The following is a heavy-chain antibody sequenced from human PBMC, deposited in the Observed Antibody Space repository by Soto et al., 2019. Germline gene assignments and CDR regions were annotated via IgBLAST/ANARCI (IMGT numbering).Heavy chain of an antibody. J-gene: IGHJ4*02. D-gene: IGHD5-18*01. CDR3: ARVPIDYSKGGRGYSYGLDDY. V-gene: IGHV4-30-4*01. CDR2: IYYSGST. Sequence: QVQLQESGPGLVKPSQTLSLTCTVSGGSISSGDYYWSWIRQPPGKGLEWIGYIYYSGSTYYNPSLKSRVTISVDTSKNQFSLKLSSVTAADTAVYYCARVPIDYSKGGRGYSYGLDDYWGQGTLVTVSS. CDR1: GGSISSGDYY.